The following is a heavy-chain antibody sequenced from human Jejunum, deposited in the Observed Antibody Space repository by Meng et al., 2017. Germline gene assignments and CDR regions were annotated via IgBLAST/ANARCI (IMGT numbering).Heavy chain of an antibody. CDR1: GFSVYTSGVS. J-gene: IGHJ4*01. D-gene: IGHD6-6*01. V-gene: IGHV2-5*06. Sequence: QMTLQKSGPTRVKLTQTLTLISIFSGFSVYTSGVSEGWFRQSPGKAPEWLALLYWDDDKTYCPPLKNRLTSTKDTSKSQVFLTLTNEEPLVVVTYCCAYRPYRSSTFDNCGDGVLVTVSS. CDR2: LYWDDDK. CDR3: AYRPYRSSTFDN.